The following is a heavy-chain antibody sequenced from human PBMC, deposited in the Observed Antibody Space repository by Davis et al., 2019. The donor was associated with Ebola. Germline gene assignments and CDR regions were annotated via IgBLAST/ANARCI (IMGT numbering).Heavy chain of an antibody. V-gene: IGHV1-69*10. CDR2: IIPILGIA. J-gene: IGHJ4*02. CDR1: GYTFTGYY. Sequence: SVKVSCKASGYTFTGYYMHWVRQAPGQGLEWMGGIIPILGIANYAQKFQGRVTITADESTSTAYMELSSLRSEDTAVYYCARSKGHQGGESFDYWGQGTLVTVSS. CDR3: ARSKGHQGGESFDY.